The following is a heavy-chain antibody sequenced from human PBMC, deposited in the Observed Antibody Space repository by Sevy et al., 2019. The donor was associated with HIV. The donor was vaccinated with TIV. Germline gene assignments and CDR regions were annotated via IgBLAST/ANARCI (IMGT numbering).Heavy chain of an antibody. J-gene: IGHJ6*02. D-gene: IGHD4-17*01. Sequence: GGSLRLSCAASGFTLSNYYMSWIRQAPGTGLQWISYISSNSDTIYYAGSVKGRLTISRDNAKNSLYLQMSSLRAEETAVYYCTRDHVKDGDLGDYYYYAMDVWGHGTTVTVSS. CDR2: ISSNSDTI. V-gene: IGHV3-11*01. CDR3: TRDHVKDGDLGDYYYYAMDV. CDR1: GFTLSNYY.